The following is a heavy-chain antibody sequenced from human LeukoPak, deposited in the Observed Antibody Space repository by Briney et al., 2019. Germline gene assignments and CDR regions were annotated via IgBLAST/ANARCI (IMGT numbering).Heavy chain of an antibody. J-gene: IGHJ4*02. Sequence: SETLSLTCAVYGGSFSGYYWSWIRQPPGKGLEWIGEINHSGSTNYNPSLKSRVTISVDTSKNQFSLKLSSVTAADTAVYYCARGGRSYDFWSGYQFDYWGQGTLVTVSS. D-gene: IGHD3-3*01. CDR2: INHSGST. V-gene: IGHV4-34*01. CDR1: GGSFSGYY. CDR3: ARGGRSYDFWSGYQFDY.